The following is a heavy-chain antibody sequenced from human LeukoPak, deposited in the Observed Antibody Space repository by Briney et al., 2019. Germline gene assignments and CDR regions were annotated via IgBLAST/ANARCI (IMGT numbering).Heavy chain of an antibody. CDR3: ARSLSSRFSGPRRPYYFDY. V-gene: IGHV3-23*01. J-gene: IGHJ4*02. CDR2: ISSSGGNT. D-gene: IGHD3-16*02. CDR1: GFTFSNAW. Sequence: GGSLRLSCAASGFTFSNAWMSWVRQVPGKGLQWVSGISSSGGNTYYLDSVKGRFTISRDNSKNTLYLQMNSLRAEDTAVYYCARSLSSRFSGPRRPYYFDYWGQGTLVTVSS.